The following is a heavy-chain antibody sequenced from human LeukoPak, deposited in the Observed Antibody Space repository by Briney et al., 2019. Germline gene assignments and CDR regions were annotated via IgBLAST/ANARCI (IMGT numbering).Heavy chain of an antibody. CDR3: ARERRFLEWLLGEGYFDY. CDR1: GFTFSSYS. V-gene: IGHV3-20*04. Sequence: GGSLRLSCAASGFTFSSYSMSWVRQAPGKGLEWVSGINWNGGSTGYADSVKGRFTISRDNAKNSLYLQMNSPRAEDTDLYYCARERRFLEWLLGEGYFDYWGQGTLVTVSS. D-gene: IGHD3-3*01. CDR2: INWNGGST. J-gene: IGHJ4*02.